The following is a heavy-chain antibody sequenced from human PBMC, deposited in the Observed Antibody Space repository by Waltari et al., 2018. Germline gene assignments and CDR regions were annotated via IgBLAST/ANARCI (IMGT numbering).Heavy chain of an antibody. J-gene: IGHJ5*02. CDR3: ARGGGGDWEWFDP. Sequence: QVQLQESGPRLLQPSATLSLICTVSGGSISGFYWSWVRQPPGKGLDWIGYIYYTGSTNFNPSLKSRVTMSVDTSKNQFSLKLSSVTAADTAFYYCARGGGGDWEWFDPWGQGTLVTVSS. CDR2: IYYTGST. V-gene: IGHV4-59*01. D-gene: IGHD2-21*02. CDR1: GGSISGFY.